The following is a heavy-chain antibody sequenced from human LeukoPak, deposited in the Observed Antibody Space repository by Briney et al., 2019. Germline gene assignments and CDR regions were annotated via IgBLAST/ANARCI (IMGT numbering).Heavy chain of an antibody. D-gene: IGHD3-3*01. J-gene: IGHJ4*02. CDR2: ISAYNGNT. CDR3: ARDLLVGYDFWSGYYTGFDY. V-gene: IGHV1-18*01. Sequence: ASVNVSCKASGYTFTNHAMHWVRQAPGQGLEWMGWISAYNGNTNYAQKLQGRVTMTTDTSTSTAYMELRSLRSDDTAVYYCARDLLVGYDFWSGYYTGFDYWGQGTLVTVSS. CDR1: GYTFTNHA.